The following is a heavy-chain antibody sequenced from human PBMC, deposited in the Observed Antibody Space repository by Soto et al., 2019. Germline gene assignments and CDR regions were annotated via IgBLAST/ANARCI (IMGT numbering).Heavy chain of an antibody. Sequence: GSLRLSCAASGFTFSSYGMHWVRQAPGKGLEWVAVISYDGSNKYYGDSVKGRFTISRDNSKNTLYLQMNSLRAEDTAVYYCAKDNRAAAGRLHYYGMDVWGQGTTVTVSS. V-gene: IGHV3-30*18. CDR3: AKDNRAAAGRLHYYGMDV. CDR2: ISYDGSNK. CDR1: GFTFSSYG. D-gene: IGHD6-13*01. J-gene: IGHJ6*02.